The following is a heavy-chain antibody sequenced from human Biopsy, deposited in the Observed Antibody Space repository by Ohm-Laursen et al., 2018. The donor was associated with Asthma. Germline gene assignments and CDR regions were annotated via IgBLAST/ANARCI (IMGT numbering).Heavy chain of an antibody. CDR2: VSHTGST. J-gene: IGHJ5*02. V-gene: IGHV4-59*11. D-gene: IGHD2-15*01. Sequence: SETLSLTCTVSGGSIRSHDWTWIRLPPGKGLEYIGDVSHTGSTNYNPSLKSRVTMSLDTSKNQFSLRLTSVTPADTAVYYCARLADCSGGACYSYGWFNPCGQGTRVTVSS. CDR1: GGSIRSHD. CDR3: ARLADCSGGACYSYGWFNP.